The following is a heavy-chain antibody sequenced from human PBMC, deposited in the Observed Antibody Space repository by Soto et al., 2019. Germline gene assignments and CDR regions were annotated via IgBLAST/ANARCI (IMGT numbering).Heavy chain of an antibody. D-gene: IGHD4-17*01. V-gene: IGHV4-59*01. Sequence: PSETLSLTCTVSGGSISSYYWSWIRQPPGKGLEWIGYIYYSGSTNYNPSLKSRVTISVDTSKNQFSLKLSSVTAADTAVYYCASCRYGDYLAQWGQGTLVTVSS. CDR3: ASCRYGDYLAQ. CDR2: IYYSGST. CDR1: GGSISSYY. J-gene: IGHJ4*02.